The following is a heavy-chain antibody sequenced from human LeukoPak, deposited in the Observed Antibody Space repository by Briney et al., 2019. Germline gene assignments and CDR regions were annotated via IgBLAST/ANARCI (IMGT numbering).Heavy chain of an antibody. D-gene: IGHD6-13*01. J-gene: IGHJ4*02. CDR2: IYYSGST. V-gene: IGHV4-61*01. CDR3: ARDGPRIAAFDY. Sequence: SETLSLTCTVSGGSVSSGSYYWSWIRQPPGKGLEWIGYIYYSGSTNYNPSLKSRVTISVDTSKNQFSLKLSSVTAADTAAYYCARDGPRIAAFDYWGQGTLVTVSS. CDR1: GGSVSSGSYY.